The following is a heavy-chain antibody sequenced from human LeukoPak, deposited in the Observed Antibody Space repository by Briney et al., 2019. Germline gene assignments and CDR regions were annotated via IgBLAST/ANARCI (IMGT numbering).Heavy chain of an antibody. D-gene: IGHD5-24*01. J-gene: IGHJ4*02. CDR2: IYPSGST. Sequence: KPSETLSLICTVSGGSISSDHWSWIRQPAGKGLEWIGRIYPSGSTNNNPSLKSRVTMSVDTSRNQLSLKLTSVTAADTAVYYCARRDGDYWGQGTLVTVSS. CDR1: GGSISSDH. V-gene: IGHV4-4*07. CDR3: ARRDGDY.